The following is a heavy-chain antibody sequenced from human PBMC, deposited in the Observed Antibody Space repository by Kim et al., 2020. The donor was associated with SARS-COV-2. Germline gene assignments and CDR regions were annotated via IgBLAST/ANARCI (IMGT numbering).Heavy chain of an antibody. D-gene: IGHD6-19*01. Sequence: SETLSLTCAVYGGSFSGYYWSWIRQPPGKGLEWIGEINHSGSTNYNPSLKSRVTISVDTSKNQFSLKLSSVTAADTAVYYCARDPSSGWYPLNYYGMDVWGQGTTVTVSS. V-gene: IGHV4-34*01. CDR3: ARDPSSGWYPLNYYGMDV. CDR2: INHSGST. J-gene: IGHJ6*02. CDR1: GGSFSGYY.